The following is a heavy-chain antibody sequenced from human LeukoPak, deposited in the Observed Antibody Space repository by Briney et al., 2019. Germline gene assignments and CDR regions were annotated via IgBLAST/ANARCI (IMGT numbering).Heavy chain of an antibody. Sequence: ASVKVSCKASGYILSSYNMHWVRQAPGQGLEWLGIINPSGGSTSYAQKFQGRVTMTRDMSTSTVYMELSSLRSEDTAVYYCARDFHPTYYDILTVTYLDYWGQGTLVTVSS. CDR3: ARDFHPTYYDILTVTYLDY. CDR1: GYILSSYN. J-gene: IGHJ4*02. CDR2: INPSGGST. V-gene: IGHV1-46*01. D-gene: IGHD3-9*01.